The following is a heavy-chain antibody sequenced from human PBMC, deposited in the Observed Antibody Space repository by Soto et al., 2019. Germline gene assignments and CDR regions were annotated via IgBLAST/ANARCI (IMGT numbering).Heavy chain of an antibody. J-gene: IGHJ3*02. D-gene: IGHD3-10*01. V-gene: IGHV4-39*01. CDR1: GGSISSSSYY. CDR2: IYYSGST. CDR3: ARCTSRLWFGELPDAFDI. Sequence: SETLSLTCTVSGGSISSSSYYWGWIRQPPGKGLEWIGSIYYSGSTYYNPSLKSRVTISVDTSKNQFSLKLSSVTAADTAVYYCARCTSRLWFGELPDAFDIWGQGTMVTVSS.